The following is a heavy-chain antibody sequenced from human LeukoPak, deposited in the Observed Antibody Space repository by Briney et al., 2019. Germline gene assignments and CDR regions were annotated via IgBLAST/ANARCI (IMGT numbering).Heavy chain of an antibody. CDR2: IIPIFGTA. CDR1: GGTFSSYA. V-gene: IGHV1-69*05. J-gene: IGHJ5*02. CDR3: TRDRGIAARREGWFDP. D-gene: IGHD6-6*01. Sequence: SSVKVSCKASGGTFSSYAISWVRQAPGQGLEWMGGIIPIFGTANYAQKFQGRVTITTDESTSTAYMELSSLRSEDTAVYYCTRDRGIAARREGWFDPWGQGTLVTVSS.